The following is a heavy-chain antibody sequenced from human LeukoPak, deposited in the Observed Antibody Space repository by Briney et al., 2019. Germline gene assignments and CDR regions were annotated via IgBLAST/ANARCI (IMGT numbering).Heavy chain of an antibody. Sequence: PGGSLRLSCAASGFTFSNYHMNWVRQAPGKGLEWVSYISIISSTIYYADSVKGRFTISRDDAKNSVYLQMNSLRAEDTAVYYCARTYEGDLDYWGQGTLVTVSS. V-gene: IGHV3-48*01. CDR2: ISIISSTI. CDR1: GFTFSNYH. J-gene: IGHJ4*02. D-gene: IGHD3-16*01. CDR3: ARTYEGDLDY.